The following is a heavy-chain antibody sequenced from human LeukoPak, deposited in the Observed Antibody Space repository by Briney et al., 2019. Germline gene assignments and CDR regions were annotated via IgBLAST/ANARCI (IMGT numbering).Heavy chain of an antibody. V-gene: IGHV3-11*06. CDR3: ARDHRMIQYCSSTSCYDYNWFDP. CDR1: GFTFSDYY. D-gene: IGHD2-2*01. Sequence: GGSLRLSCAASGFTFSDYYMSWIRQAPGKGLEWVSYISSSSSYTNYADSVKGRFTISRDNAKNSLYLQMNSLRAEDTAVYYCARDHRMIQYCSSTSCYDYNWFDPWGQGTLVTVSS. CDR2: ISSSSSYT. J-gene: IGHJ5*02.